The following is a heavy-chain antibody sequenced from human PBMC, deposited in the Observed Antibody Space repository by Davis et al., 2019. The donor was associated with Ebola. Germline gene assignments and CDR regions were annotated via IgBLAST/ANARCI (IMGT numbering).Heavy chain of an antibody. CDR3: ASQHNWLHPGPFDY. Sequence: SVKVSCKASGGTFSSYAISWVRQAPGQGLEWMGRIIPIFGTANYAQKFQGRVTITADKSTSTAYMDLSSLRSEDTAVYYCASQHNWLHPGPFDYWGQGTLVTVSS. D-gene: IGHD1-20*01. J-gene: IGHJ4*02. V-gene: IGHV1-69*06. CDR1: GGTFSSYA. CDR2: IIPIFGTA.